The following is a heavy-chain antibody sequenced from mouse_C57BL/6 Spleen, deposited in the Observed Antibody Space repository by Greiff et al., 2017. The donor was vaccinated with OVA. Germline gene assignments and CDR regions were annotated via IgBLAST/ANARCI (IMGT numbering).Heavy chain of an antibody. CDR1: GFNIKDYY. V-gene: IGHV14-2*01. Sequence: VQLQQSGAELVKPGASVKLSCTASGFNIKDYYMNWVKQRTEQGLEWIGRIDPEDGETKYAAKFQGKATITADTSSNTAYLELSSLTSEDTAVYYCARRHSNWYFDVWGTGTTVTVSS. J-gene: IGHJ1*03. CDR3: ARRHSNWYFDV. CDR2: IDPEDGET. D-gene: IGHD2-5*01.